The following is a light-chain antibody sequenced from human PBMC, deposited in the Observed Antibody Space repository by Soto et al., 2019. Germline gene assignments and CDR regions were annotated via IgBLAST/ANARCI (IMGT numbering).Light chain of an antibody. CDR1: QGISNF. CDR3: QQSYIGPRT. V-gene: IGKV1-9*01. J-gene: IGKJ2*01. Sequence: DIQLTQSPSFLSASVGDRVTITCRARQGISNFLAWYQQKPGKAPKLLIYAASTLQSGVPSRFSASGSGTDFTLTISSLQPEDFGTYYCQQSYIGPRTFGPGTTVEIK. CDR2: AAS.